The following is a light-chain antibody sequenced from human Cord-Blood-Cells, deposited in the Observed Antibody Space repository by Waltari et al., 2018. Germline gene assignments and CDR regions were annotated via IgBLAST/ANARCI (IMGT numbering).Light chain of an antibody. CDR3: SSYTSSSTVV. Sequence: QSALTQPASVSGSPGQSITLSCTGTSSDVGGYNYVSWYQQHPGKAPKLMIYDVSNRPSGVSNRFSGSKSGNTASLTISGLQAGDEADYYCSSYTSSSTVVFGGGTKLTVL. J-gene: IGLJ2*01. V-gene: IGLV2-14*01. CDR1: SSDVGGYNY. CDR2: DVS.